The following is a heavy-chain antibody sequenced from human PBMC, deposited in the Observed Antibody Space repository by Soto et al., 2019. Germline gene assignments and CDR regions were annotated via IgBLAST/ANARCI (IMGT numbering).Heavy chain of an antibody. Sequence: SETLSLTCAVYGGSFSGYYWSWIRQPPGKGLEWIGEINHSGSTNYNPSLKSRVTISVDTSKNQFSLKLSSVTAADTAVYYCARFDDRYYNYYCMDVWGKGTTVTVSS. J-gene: IGHJ6*03. CDR2: INHSGST. V-gene: IGHV4-34*01. CDR1: GGSFSGYY. CDR3: ARFDDRYYNYYCMDV. D-gene: IGHD3-9*01.